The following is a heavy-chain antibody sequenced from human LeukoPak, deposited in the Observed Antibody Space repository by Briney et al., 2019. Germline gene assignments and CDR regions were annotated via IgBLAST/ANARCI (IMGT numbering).Heavy chain of an antibody. V-gene: IGHV3-23*01. D-gene: IGHD6-19*01. J-gene: IGHJ4*02. Sequence: GGALRLSCAASGFTFSSYAMSWVRQAPGKGGEGVSAISGSGGRTYYADSVKGRFTISRDNSKNTLYLQMNSLRAEDTAVYYCATLGIVAGLGYDYWGQGTLVTVSS. CDR2: ISGSGGRT. CDR1: GFTFSSYA. CDR3: ATLGIVAGLGYDY.